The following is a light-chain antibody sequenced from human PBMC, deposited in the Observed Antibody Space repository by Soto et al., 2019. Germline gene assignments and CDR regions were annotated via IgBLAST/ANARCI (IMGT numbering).Light chain of an antibody. CDR1: TDDVGSTDS. V-gene: IGLV2-14*01. CDR3: RTYTTPGSSI. J-gene: IGLJ6*01. CDR2: EVK. Sequence: QSVLTQPASVSGSPGQSITITCSGTTDDVGSTDSVSWYQHHPGEAPRLVIYEVKNRPSGVPGRFSGSKSVNTASLSISGLQPEDEADYYCRTYTTPGSSIFGSGTKLTVL.